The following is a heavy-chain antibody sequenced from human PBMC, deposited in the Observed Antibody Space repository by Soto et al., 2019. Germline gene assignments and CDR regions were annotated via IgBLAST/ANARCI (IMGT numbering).Heavy chain of an antibody. J-gene: IGHJ6*02. Sequence: EVQLLESGGGLVRPGGSLRLSCAASGFTFSSYAMNWVRQAPGKGLEWVSAISGTGYNTYYADSLKGRFTISRDNSKNTLSLQMNSLRAEDTAVYYCARDRQFSHPRGGMHVWGQGTTVTDSS. CDR2: ISGTGYNT. CDR1: GFTFSSYA. V-gene: IGHV3-23*01. D-gene: IGHD3-10*01. CDR3: ARDRQFSHPRGGMHV.